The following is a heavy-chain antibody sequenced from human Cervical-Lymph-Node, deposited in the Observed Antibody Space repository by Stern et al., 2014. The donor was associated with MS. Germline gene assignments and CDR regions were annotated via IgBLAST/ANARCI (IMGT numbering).Heavy chain of an antibody. Sequence: VQLVESGGGVVQPGRSLRLSCAASGFPFTYYGMHWVRQAPGKGLEWGALISHEGSHKYYADSVKGRFTISRDSSKNTLWLQMNSLRAEDTAVYYCAKAGVAGDYIWFHGMDVWGQGTTVTVSS. CDR2: ISHEGSHK. CDR3: AKAGVAGDYIWFHGMDV. D-gene: IGHD4-17*01. V-gene: IGHV3-30*18. CDR1: GFPFTYYG. J-gene: IGHJ6*02.